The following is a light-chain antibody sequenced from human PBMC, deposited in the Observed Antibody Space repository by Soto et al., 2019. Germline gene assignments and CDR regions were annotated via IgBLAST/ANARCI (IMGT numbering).Light chain of an antibody. Sequence: DIQLTQSPSSLSASVGDRVSISCRASQSISNYLNWYQQKPGKAPKVLIYDGSRLEAGVPSRFSGSGSGTEFTLTISSLQPDDFATYYCQQYNSYSLTFGGGTKVDIK. V-gene: IGKV1-5*01. J-gene: IGKJ4*01. CDR3: QQYNSYSLT. CDR2: DGS. CDR1: QSISNY.